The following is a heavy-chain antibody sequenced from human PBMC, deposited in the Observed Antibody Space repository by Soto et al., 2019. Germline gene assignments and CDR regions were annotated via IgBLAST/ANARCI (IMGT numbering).Heavy chain of an antibody. J-gene: IGHJ4*02. V-gene: IGHV3-33*05. Sequence: ESGGGVVQPGTSLRLSCVGSGFTFRSYVIHWVRQAPGKGLEWVALTSYDGSNNFYGDSVKGRFTISRHNSRNTVELQMDSLRFEDPALYYCARWGTAGGLDVWGQGTLVSVSS. D-gene: IGHD3-16*01. CDR3: ARWGTAGGLDV. CDR2: TSYDGSNN. CDR1: GFTFRSYV.